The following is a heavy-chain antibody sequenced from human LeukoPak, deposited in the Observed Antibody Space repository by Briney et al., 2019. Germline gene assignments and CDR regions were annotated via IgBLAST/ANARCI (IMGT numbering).Heavy chain of an antibody. Sequence: GGPLRLSCAASGFTFSSYAMDWVRQAPGKGLEWVSGISGSGGSTYYADSVKGRFTISRDNSKNTLYLQMNSLRAEDTAVYYCAKAPPHWNYNYWGQGTLVTVSS. CDR2: ISGSGGST. D-gene: IGHD1-7*01. J-gene: IGHJ4*02. CDR3: AKAPPHWNYNY. CDR1: GFTFSSYA. V-gene: IGHV3-23*01.